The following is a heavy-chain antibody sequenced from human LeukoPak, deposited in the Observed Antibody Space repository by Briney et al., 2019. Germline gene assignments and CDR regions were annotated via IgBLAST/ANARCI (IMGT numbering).Heavy chain of an antibody. CDR1: GFTFSNFW. V-gene: IGHV3-7*03. CDR2: IKQDGSEK. D-gene: IGHD2-21*02. Sequence: PGGSLRLSCTASGFTFSNFWMGWVRQAPGKGLEWVANIKQDGSEKYYVDSVKGRFTISRDNAKNSLYLQMNSLRAEDTAVYYCARGVTPIDYWGQGTLVTVSS. J-gene: IGHJ4*02. CDR3: ARGVTPIDY.